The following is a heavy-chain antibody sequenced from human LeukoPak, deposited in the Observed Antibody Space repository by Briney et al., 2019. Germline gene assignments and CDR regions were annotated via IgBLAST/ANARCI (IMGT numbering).Heavy chain of an antibody. CDR2: IYYSGST. CDR1: GGSFSGYY. J-gene: IGHJ4*02. Sequence: SETLSLTCAVYGGSFSGYYWSWIRQPPGKGLEWIGYIYYSGSTYYNPSLKSRVTISVDTSKNQFSLKLSSVTAADTAVYYCARGTYDFWSGSHFDYWGQGTLVTVSS. CDR3: ARGTYDFWSGSHFDY. D-gene: IGHD3-3*01. V-gene: IGHV4-30-4*08.